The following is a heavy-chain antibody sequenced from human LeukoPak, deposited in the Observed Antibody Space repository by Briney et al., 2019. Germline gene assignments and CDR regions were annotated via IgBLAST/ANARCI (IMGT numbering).Heavy chain of an antibody. CDR2: IIPIFGTA. D-gene: IGHD1-26*01. CDR1: GYTFTSYA. Sequence: ASVMVSCKASGYTFTSYAISWVRQAPGQGLEWMGGIIPIFGTANYAQKFQGRVTITADESTSTAYMELSSLRSEDTAVYYCARAGSGSYSSYYFDYWGQGTLVTVSS. J-gene: IGHJ4*02. CDR3: ARAGSGSYSSYYFDY. V-gene: IGHV1-69*13.